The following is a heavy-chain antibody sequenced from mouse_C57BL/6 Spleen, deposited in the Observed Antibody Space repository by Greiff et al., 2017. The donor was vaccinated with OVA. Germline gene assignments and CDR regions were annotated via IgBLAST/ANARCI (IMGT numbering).Heavy chain of an antibody. Sequence: ESGPGLVKPSQSLSLTCSVTGYSITSGYYWNWIRQFPGNKLEWMGYISYDGSNNYNPSLKNRISITRDTSKNQFFLKLNSVTTEDTATYYCARAQVGGFDVWGTGTTVTVSS. J-gene: IGHJ1*03. CDR1: GYSITSGYY. CDR2: ISYDGSN. V-gene: IGHV3-6*01. D-gene: IGHD4-1*02. CDR3: ARAQVGGFDV.